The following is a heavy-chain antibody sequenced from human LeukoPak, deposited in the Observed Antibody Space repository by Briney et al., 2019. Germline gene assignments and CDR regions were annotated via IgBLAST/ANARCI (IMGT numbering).Heavy chain of an antibody. CDR1: GGTLSSYA. J-gene: IGHJ4*02. CDR2: IIPIFGTA. Sequence: SVKVSCKASGGTLSSYAISWVRQAPGQGLEWMGGIIPIFGTANYAQKFQGRVTITADESTSTAYMELSSLRSEDTAVYYCASNSVATIDPPDYWGQGTLVTVSS. V-gene: IGHV1-69*01. D-gene: IGHD5-12*01. CDR3: ASNSVATIDPPDY.